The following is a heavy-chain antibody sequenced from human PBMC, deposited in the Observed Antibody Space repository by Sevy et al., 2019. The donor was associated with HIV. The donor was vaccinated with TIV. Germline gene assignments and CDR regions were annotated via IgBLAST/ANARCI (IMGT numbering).Heavy chain of an antibody. J-gene: IGHJ4*02. Sequence: GGSLRLSCAASGFTTGFTFSDYWMAWVRQAPGKGLELVANIKEDGTEIYYLDSLKGRFTISRDNAKNLLYLQMNSLRAEDTAVYYCARGGYYGYSGLDYWGQGTLVTVSS. CDR3: ARGGYYGYSGLDY. V-gene: IGHV3-7*01. CDR1: GFTTGFTFSDYW. D-gene: IGHD3-10*01. CDR2: IKEDGTEI.